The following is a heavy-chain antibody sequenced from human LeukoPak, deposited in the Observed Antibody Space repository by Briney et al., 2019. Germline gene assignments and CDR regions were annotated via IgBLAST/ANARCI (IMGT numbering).Heavy chain of an antibody. V-gene: IGHV4-34*01. CDR2: INHSGGT. J-gene: IGHJ3*02. Sequence: PSETLSLTCVLYGGSSSGYYWSWIRQPPGKGLEWIGEINHSGGTNYNPSLKSRVTISVDMSKNQFSLKLSSVTAADTAVYYCARNGLGSYYVFDIWGQGTMVTVSS. D-gene: IGHD1-26*01. CDR3: ARNGLGSYYVFDI. CDR1: GGSSSGYY.